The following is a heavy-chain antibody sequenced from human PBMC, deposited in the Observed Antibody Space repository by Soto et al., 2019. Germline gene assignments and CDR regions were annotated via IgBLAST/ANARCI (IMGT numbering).Heavy chain of an antibody. CDR2: INPNSVGT. J-gene: IGHJ6*02. CDR1: GYTFTGYY. D-gene: IGHD1-26*01. V-gene: IGHV1-2*02. CDR3: ARDPIVGATTFYYGMDV. Sequence: QVQLVQSGAEVKKPGASVKVSCKASGYTFTGYYMHWVRQAPGQGLEWIGWINPNSVGTKYAQKFKGRLTMTRDTPITTAYMELSRLRSDDTAVYYCARDPIVGATTFYYGMDVWGPGTTVTVSS.